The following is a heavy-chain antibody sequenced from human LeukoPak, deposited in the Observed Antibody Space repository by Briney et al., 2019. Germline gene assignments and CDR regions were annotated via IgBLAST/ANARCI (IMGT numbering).Heavy chain of an antibody. CDR3: ARGAAGTTPDYYYFGLDV. CDR1: GYRFTDYW. D-gene: IGHD1-7*01. Sequence: GESLKISCKGSGYRFTDYWIGWVRQMPGKGLEWMGVIYPGDSDTRYSPSFQGQVTISADKSINTAHLQWSSLKASDTAMYYCARGAAGTTPDYYYFGLDVWGQGTTVRVSS. J-gene: IGHJ6*02. V-gene: IGHV5-51*01. CDR2: IYPGDSDT.